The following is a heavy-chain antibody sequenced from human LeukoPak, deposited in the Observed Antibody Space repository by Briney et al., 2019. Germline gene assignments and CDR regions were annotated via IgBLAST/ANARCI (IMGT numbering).Heavy chain of an antibody. CDR2: IIPILGMA. V-gene: IGHV1-69*02. CDR1: GGTFSSYT. Sequence: SVKVSCKASGGTFSSYTISWVRQAPGQGLEWMGRIIPILGMANYAQKFQGRVTITADKSTSTAYMELSSLRSEDTAVYYCARHYDFWSGYFGWGQGTLVTVSS. CDR3: ARHYDFWSGYFG. J-gene: IGHJ4*02. D-gene: IGHD3-3*01.